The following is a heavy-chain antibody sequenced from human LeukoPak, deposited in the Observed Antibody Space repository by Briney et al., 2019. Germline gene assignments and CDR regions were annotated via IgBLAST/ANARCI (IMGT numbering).Heavy chain of an antibody. CDR2: INSDGSST. Sequence: GGSLRLSCAASGFTFSSYWMHWVRQAPGKGLVWVTRINSDGSSTSYADSVKGRFTISRDNAKNTLYLQMNSLRAEDTAVYYCARAIRPYGDYDYWGQGTLVTVSS. CDR3: ARAIRPYGDYDY. V-gene: IGHV3-74*01. CDR1: GFTFSSYW. D-gene: IGHD4-17*01. J-gene: IGHJ4*02.